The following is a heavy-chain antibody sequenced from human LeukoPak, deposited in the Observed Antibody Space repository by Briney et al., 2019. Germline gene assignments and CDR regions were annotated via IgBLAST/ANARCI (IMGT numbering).Heavy chain of an antibody. CDR1: GGSISSGSDG. D-gene: IGHD3-3*01. CDR2: IYTSGST. V-gene: IGHV4-61*02. Sequence: KTSQSLSLTCTVYGGSISSGSDGWSWIRQPGGKGLEWFGRIYTSGSTNYNPSLKSRVTISVDTSKNHFSLKLSSVTAADTGVYYCARVVTIFGVVRVYWGQAAMVTVSS. J-gene: IGHJ4*02. CDR3: ARVVTIFGVVRVY.